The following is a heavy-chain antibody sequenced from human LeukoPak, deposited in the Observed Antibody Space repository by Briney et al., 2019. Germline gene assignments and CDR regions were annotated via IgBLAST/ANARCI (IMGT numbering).Heavy chain of an antibody. D-gene: IGHD6-13*01. Sequence: GGSLRLSCTASGFTFNSYGMHWVRQAPAKGLEWVAFTRDDGRDEYYADSVKGRFTISRDNSKNMLYLQMNSLRVDDTAMYYCAKDLAASGTRWFDPWGQGTLVTVSS. J-gene: IGHJ5*02. CDR2: TRDDGRDE. V-gene: IGHV3-30*02. CDR1: GFTFNSYG. CDR3: AKDLAASGTRWFDP.